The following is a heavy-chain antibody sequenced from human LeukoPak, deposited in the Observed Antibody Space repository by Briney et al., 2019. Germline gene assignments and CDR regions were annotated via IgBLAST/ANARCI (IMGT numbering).Heavy chain of an antibody. D-gene: IGHD1-26*01. J-gene: IGHJ4*02. CDR3: ASTILGATTWDFDY. V-gene: IGHV4-39*01. CDR1: GGSMRSSEYY. CDR2: IYYSGSP. Sequence: PSETLSLTCTVSGGSMRSSEYYWGWIRQPPGKGLEWIVSIYYSGSPYYNPSLKSRVTISVDPSKNQFSLRLSAVTAADTAVYYCASTILGATTWDFDYWGQGTLVTVSS.